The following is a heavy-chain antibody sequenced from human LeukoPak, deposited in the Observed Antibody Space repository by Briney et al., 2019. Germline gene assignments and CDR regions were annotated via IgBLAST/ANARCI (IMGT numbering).Heavy chain of an antibody. Sequence: SQTLSLTCAISGDSVSSNSAVWNWIRQSPSRGLEWLGRTYYRSKWFNDYAVSVKSRIIIGPDTSKNRFSLQLNSVTPEDTAVYYCARALGKNWFDLWGQGTLVTVSS. V-gene: IGHV6-1*01. CDR2: TYYRSKWFN. CDR3: ARALGKNWFDL. J-gene: IGHJ5*02. D-gene: IGHD3-16*01. CDR1: GDSVSSNSAV.